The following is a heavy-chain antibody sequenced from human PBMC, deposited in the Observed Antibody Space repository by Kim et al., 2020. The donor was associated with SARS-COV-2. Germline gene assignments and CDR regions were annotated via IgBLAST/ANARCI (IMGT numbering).Heavy chain of an antibody. V-gene: IGHV3-23*01. CDR2: ISGSGGST. J-gene: IGHJ4*02. D-gene: IGHD3-3*01. CDR3: AKASHDFWSGYYRGRYFDY. Sequence: GGSLRLSCAASGFTFSSYAMSWVRQAPGKGLEWVSAISGSGGSTYYADSVKGRFTISRDNSKNTLYLQMNSLRAEDTAVYYCAKASHDFWSGYYRGRYFDYWGQGTLVTVSS. CDR1: GFTFSSYA.